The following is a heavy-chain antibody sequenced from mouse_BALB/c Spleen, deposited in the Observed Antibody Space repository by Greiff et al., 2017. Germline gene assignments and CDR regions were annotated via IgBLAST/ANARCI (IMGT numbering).Heavy chain of an antibody. V-gene: IGHV5-4*02. D-gene: IGHD1-1*01. J-gene: IGHJ4*01. CDR3: ARNYYGSSYGYYAMDY. CDR2: ISDGGSYT. Sequence: EVMLVESGGGLVKPGGSLKLSCAASGFTFSDYYMYWVRQTPEKRLEWVATISDGGSYTYYPDSVKGRFTISRDNAKNNLYLQMSSLKSEDTAMYYCARNYYGSSYGYYAMDYWGQGTSVTVSS. CDR1: GFTFSDYY.